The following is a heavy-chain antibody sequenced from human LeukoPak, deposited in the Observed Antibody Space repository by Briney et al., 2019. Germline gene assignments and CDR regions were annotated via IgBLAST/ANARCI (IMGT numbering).Heavy chain of an antibody. CDR1: GFTFSSYS. J-gene: IGHJ3*02. CDR3: ASHYCSGGSRLLIDAFDI. D-gene: IGHD2-15*01. V-gene: IGHV3-48*04. Sequence: GGSXRXXRAASGFTFSSYSMNWVRQAPGKGXEWVSYISSSSTIYYADSVKGRFTISRDNAKNSLYLQMNSLRAEDTAVYYCASHYCSGGSRLLIDAFDIWGQGTMVTVSS. CDR2: ISSSSTI.